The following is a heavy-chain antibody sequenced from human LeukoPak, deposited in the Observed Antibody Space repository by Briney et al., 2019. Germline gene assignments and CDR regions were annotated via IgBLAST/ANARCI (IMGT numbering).Heavy chain of an antibody. CDR3: ARDYKFSNGWNYFDY. V-gene: IGHV1-18*01. J-gene: IGHJ4*02. CDR1: GYTFTSYG. Sequence: AAVKVSCKASGYTFTSYGISWVRQAPGQGLEWMGWISAYNGNTNYAQKLQGRLTMTTDTSTSTAFLELRSLRSDDTAAYYCARDYKFSNGWNYFDYWGQGTLVTVSS. D-gene: IGHD6-19*01. CDR2: ISAYNGNT.